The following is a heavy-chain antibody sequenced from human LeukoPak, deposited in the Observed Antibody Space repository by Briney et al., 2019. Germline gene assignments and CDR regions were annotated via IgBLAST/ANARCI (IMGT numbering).Heavy chain of an antibody. Sequence: GGSLRLSCAASGFTFSSYWMHWVRQAPGKGLVWVSRINTDGSSTSYADSVKGRFTISRDNAKNTLYLQMNSLRADDTAVYYCARGPTPYGDLNFDYWGQGTLVTVSS. V-gene: IGHV3-74*01. CDR1: GFTFSSYW. J-gene: IGHJ4*02. CDR2: INTDGSST. CDR3: ARGPTPYGDLNFDY. D-gene: IGHD4-17*01.